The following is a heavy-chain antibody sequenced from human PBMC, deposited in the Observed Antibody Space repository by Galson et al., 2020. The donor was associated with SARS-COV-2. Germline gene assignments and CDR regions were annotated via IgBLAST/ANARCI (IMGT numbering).Heavy chain of an antibody. V-gene: IGHV3-30*01. D-gene: IGHD3-22*01. CDR1: GFTFSTYA. CDR3: ARDGDEDRRQYYFDTSDFRFDR. J-gene: IGHJ5*02. CDR2: ISYDGSNK. Sequence: GGSLRLSCAASGFTFSTYAMHWVRQAPGKGLEWVAVISYDGSNKYYADSVKGRFTLSRDNSRNTLFLQMNSLRAEDTAMYYCARDGDEDRRQYYFDTSDFRFDRWGQGILVTVSS.